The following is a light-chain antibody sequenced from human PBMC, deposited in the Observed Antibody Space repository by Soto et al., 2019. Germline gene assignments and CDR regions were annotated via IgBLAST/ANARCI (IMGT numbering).Light chain of an antibody. V-gene: IGKV1-39*01. CDR3: QQYGTSVT. CDR1: QRIASY. J-gene: IGKJ4*01. Sequence: DIQMTQSPSSLSASLGDRFTITCRAGQRIASYLNWYQHKPGKAPNILIYAASSVQSGVPSRFSGSGSGTDFTLTINRLDPEDFAVYYCQQYGTSVTFGGGTKVDIK. CDR2: AAS.